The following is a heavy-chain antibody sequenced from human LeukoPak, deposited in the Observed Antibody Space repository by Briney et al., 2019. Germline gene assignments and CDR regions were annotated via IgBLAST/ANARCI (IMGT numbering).Heavy chain of an antibody. CDR3: ARGRTAMASFDY. Sequence: SETLSLTCTVSGYSISSGYYRDWIRQPPGKGLEWIGSMYHSGSIYYNPSLKSRVTMSIDTSKNQFSLKLSSVTAADTAVYYCARGRTAMASFDYWGQGTLATVSS. J-gene: IGHJ4*02. CDR1: GYSISSGYY. CDR2: MYHSGSI. D-gene: IGHD5-18*01. V-gene: IGHV4-38-2*02.